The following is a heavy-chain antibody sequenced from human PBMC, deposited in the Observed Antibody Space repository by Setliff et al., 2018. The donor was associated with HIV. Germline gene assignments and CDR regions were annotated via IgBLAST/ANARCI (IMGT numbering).Heavy chain of an antibody. CDR2: ISSSGAHI. D-gene: IGHD1-26*01. CDR1: GFTFSNAW. V-gene: IGHV3-21*04. Sequence: PGGSLRLSCAASGFTFSNAWMSWVRQAPGKGLEWVASISSSGAHIFYADSLKGRFAISRDNVQNSLYLQMNSLRAEDTAIYYCAKENGIDSYFHYWGQGTLVTVSS. J-gene: IGHJ4*02. CDR3: AKENGIDSYFHY.